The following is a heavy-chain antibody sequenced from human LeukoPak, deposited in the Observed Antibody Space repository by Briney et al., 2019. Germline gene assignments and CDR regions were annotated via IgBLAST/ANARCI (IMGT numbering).Heavy chain of an antibody. CDR2: INAGNGNT. Sequence: ASVKVSCKASGYTFTSYAMHWVRQAPGQRLEWMGWINAGNGNTKYSQKFQGRVTITRDTSASTAYMELSSLRSEDTAVYYCARGYITGTTFSKNWFDPWGQGTLVTVSS. CDR1: GYTFTSYA. J-gene: IGHJ5*02. CDR3: ARGYITGTTFSKNWFDP. D-gene: IGHD1-20*01. V-gene: IGHV1-3*01.